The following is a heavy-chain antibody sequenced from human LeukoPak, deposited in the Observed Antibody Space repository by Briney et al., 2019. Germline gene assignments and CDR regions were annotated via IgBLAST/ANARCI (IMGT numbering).Heavy chain of an antibody. CDR3: ARSRSYYYDSSAERGQDFDF. J-gene: IGHJ4*02. CDR2: ISYSGNT. D-gene: IGHD3-22*01. CDR1: GGSISSYY. Sequence: SETLSLTCTVSGGSISSYYWSWIRQPPGKGLEWIGYISYSGNTNYNPSLKSRVTISVDTSKNQFSLKLSSVTAADTAVYYCARSRSYYYDSSAERGQDFDFWGQGTLVTVSS. V-gene: IGHV4-59*01.